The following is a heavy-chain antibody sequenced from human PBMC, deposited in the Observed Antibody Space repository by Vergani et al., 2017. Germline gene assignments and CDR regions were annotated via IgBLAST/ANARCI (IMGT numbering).Heavy chain of an antibody. CDR1: GFTFSSYA. CDR3: AKGTTQGSNYVYYYYYGMDV. V-gene: IGHV3-23*04. Sequence: EVQLVESGGGLVKPGGSLRLSCAASGFTFSSYAMSWVRQAPGKGLEWVSAISGSGGSTYYADSVKGRFTISRDNSKNTLYLQMNSLRAEDTAVYYCAKGTTQGSNYVYYYYYGMDVWGQGTTVTVSS. J-gene: IGHJ6*02. CDR2: ISGSGGST. D-gene: IGHD4-11*01.